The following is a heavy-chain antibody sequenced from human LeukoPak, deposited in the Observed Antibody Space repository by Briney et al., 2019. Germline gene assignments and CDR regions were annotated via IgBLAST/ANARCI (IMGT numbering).Heavy chain of an antibody. CDR1: GGSISSSSYY. V-gene: IGHV4-39*01. D-gene: IGHD2-15*01. J-gene: IGHJ3*02. CDR3: ARHCSGGSCYYESAVDAFDI. CDR2: IYYSGST. Sequence: SETLSLTCTVSGGSISSSSYYWGWLRQPPGKGLEWIGSIYYSGSTYYNPSLKSRVTISVDTSKDQFSLKLSSVTAADTAVYYCARHCSGGSCYYESAVDAFDIWGQGTMVTVSS.